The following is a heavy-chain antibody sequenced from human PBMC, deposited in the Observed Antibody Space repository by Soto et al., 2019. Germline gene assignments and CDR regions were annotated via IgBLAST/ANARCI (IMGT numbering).Heavy chain of an antibody. CDR3: TSPLADCSGGSSANCYGMDV. CDR2: IGSKANYYAT. Sequence: PGGSLRLSCAASGFSFSGSAMHWVRQASGKGLEWVGRIGSKANYYATAYAASVKGRFTISRDDSKNTAYLQMNSLKTEDTAVYYCTSPLADCSGGSSANCYGMDVWGQGTTVTVSS. D-gene: IGHD2-15*01. J-gene: IGHJ6*02. V-gene: IGHV3-73*01. CDR1: GFSFSGSA.